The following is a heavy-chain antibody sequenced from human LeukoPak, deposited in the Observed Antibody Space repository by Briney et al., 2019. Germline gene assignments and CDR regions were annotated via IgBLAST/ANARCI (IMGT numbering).Heavy chain of an antibody. D-gene: IGHD2-2*01. Sequence: PGGSLRLSCAASGFTFSDYYMSWIRQAPGKGLEWVSYISSSGSTIYYADSVKGRFTISRDNAENSLYLQMNSLRAEDTAVYYCARGGYCSSTSCYSGDDAFDIWGQGTMVTVSS. J-gene: IGHJ3*02. V-gene: IGHV3-11*04. CDR1: GFTFSDYY. CDR3: ARGGYCSSTSCYSGDDAFDI. CDR2: ISSSGSTI.